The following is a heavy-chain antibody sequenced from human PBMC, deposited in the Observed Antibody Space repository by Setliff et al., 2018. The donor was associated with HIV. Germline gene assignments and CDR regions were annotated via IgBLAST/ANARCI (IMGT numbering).Heavy chain of an antibody. CDR1: GDSMSSGSYF. CDR2: IYYTGFA. J-gene: IGHJ4*02. D-gene: IGHD1-1*01. V-gene: IGHV4-39*02. CDR3: AREGRGDPAVATTRIDY. Sequence: SETLSLTCSVSGDSMSSGSYFWGWIRQTPGKGLEWIGNIYYTGFAYYNPSLRSRVTISLDTSKTHFYLNLTSVTDADTAVYFCAREGRGDPAVATTRIDYWGQGKLVTVSS.